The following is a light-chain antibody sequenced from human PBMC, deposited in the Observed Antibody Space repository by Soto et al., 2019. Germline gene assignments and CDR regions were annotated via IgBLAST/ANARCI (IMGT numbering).Light chain of an antibody. CDR1: QIVFSS. CDR2: GAA. V-gene: IGKV3-15*01. Sequence: DIVMTQSPVTLSVSPGERATLSCRASQIVFSSLAWYQQKPGQAPRLLIYGAATRATGIPARFSGSGSGTEFTLTISSLQSEDFAIYYCQQYHNWPAFGQGTTGDIK. CDR3: QQYHNWPA. J-gene: IGKJ1*01.